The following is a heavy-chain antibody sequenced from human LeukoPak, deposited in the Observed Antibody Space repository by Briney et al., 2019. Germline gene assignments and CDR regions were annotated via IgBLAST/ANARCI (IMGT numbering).Heavy chain of an antibody. J-gene: IGHJ6*03. CDR2: IRYDGNNK. CDR1: GFAFSNYG. CDR3: ATHGSAHYYMDV. D-gene: IGHD2-2*03. V-gene: IGHV3-30*02. Sequence: GGSLRLSCGASGFAFSNYGMLWVRQAPGKGLEWVAFIRYDGNNKLYADSMKGRFTISRDNSKNTLHLQMNSLRAEDTAVYHCATHGSAHYYMDVWGKGTTVTISS.